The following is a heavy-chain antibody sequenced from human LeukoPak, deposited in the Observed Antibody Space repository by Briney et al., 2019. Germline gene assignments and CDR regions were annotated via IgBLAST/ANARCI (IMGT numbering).Heavy chain of an antibody. D-gene: IGHD6-13*01. CDR3: AKDTWVLEQQLAPFDY. CDR2: ISSSGSTI. CDR1: GFTFSDYY. V-gene: IGHV3-11*01. J-gene: IGHJ4*02. Sequence: PGGSLRLSCAASGFTFSDYYMSWIRQAPGKGLEWVSYISSSGSTIYYADSVKGRFTISRDNAKNTLYLQMNSLRAEDTAVYYCAKDTWVLEQQLAPFDYWGQGTLVTVSS.